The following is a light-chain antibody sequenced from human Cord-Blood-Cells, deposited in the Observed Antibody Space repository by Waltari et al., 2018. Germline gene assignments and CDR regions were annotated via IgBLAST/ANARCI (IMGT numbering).Light chain of an antibody. CDR2: GNS. CDR1: SSNIGAGYD. J-gene: IGLJ1*01. CDR3: QSYDSSLSGFV. V-gene: IGLV1-40*01. Sequence: QSVLTQPPSVSGAPGQRVPISCTGSSSNIGAGYDVHWYQPLPGTAPKLLIYGNSNRPSGVPDRFSGSKSGTSASLAITGLQAEDEADYYCQSYDSSLSGFVFGTGTKVTVL.